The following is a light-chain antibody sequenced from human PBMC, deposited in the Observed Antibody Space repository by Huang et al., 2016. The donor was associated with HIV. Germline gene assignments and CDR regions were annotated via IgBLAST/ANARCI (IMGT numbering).Light chain of an antibody. CDR3: QQYFTTPLA. CDR1: QAISNS. CDR2: AAS. V-gene: IGKV1-NL1*01. Sequence: IQTTQSPSSLSASVGDRVTITCRASQAISNSLVWYQQKPGKAPKLLLFAASRLDSGVPSRFRGSGSGTDYTLTISSLQPDDFATYYCQQYFTTPLAFGGGTKVEIK. J-gene: IGKJ4*01.